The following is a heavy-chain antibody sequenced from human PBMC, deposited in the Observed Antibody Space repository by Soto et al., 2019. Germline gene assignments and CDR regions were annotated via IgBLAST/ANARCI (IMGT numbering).Heavy chain of an antibody. V-gene: IGHV5-51*01. Sequence: GESLKISWKGSGYSFTSYWIGWVRPLPEKGPELMGIIYPGDSDTSYSPSFHGQVTMSVYKSISTAYLQWNSLKASDTAMYYCERHLSRDYGYNFDSWGQGTLVTVSS. CDR1: GYSFTSYW. CDR2: IYPGDSDT. J-gene: IGHJ4*02. CDR3: ERHLSRDYGYNFDS. D-gene: IGHD4-17*01.